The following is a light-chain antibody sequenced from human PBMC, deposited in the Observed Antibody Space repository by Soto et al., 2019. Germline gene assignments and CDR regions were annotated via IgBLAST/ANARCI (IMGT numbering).Light chain of an antibody. CDR2: DAS. J-gene: IGKJ1*01. Sequence: DIHMTQSPSTLSPLLRCRVPIPCLASQSISSWLAWYQQKPGKAPKLLIYDASTLESGVPSRFTGRGSGTEFTLTISSLQPEDFATYYCQQYKSYSRMFGQGTKVDIK. CDR1: QSISSW. V-gene: IGKV1-5*01. CDR3: QQYKSYSRM.